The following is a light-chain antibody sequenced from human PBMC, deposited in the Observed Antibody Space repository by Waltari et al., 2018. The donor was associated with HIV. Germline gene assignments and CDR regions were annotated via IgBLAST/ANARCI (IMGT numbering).Light chain of an antibody. Sequence: EIVMTQSPATLSVSPGERATLSCRASQSVSTNLAWFQHKPGQAPRLLIYGASTRATGIPARFSGSGSGTEFTLTISSLQSEDFAVYYCHQYNNWPPAFTFGPGTKVDIK. V-gene: IGKV3-15*01. CDR3: HQYNNWPPAFT. J-gene: IGKJ3*01. CDR2: GAS. CDR1: QSVSTN.